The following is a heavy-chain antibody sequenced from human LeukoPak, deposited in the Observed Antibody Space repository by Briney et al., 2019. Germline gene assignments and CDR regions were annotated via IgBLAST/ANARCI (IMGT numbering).Heavy chain of an antibody. CDR2: MYHSGTT. V-gene: IGHV4-39*07. Sequence: SETLSLTCSVSGGSISSSSYSWTWIRQPPGKGLEWVGTMYHSGTTYYNPSLTSRGTISVDTSKNQFSLRLKFVTAADTAVYYCARGSIAEADAFDYWGQGTLVTVSS. J-gene: IGHJ4*02. CDR3: ARGSIAEADAFDY. D-gene: IGHD6-13*01. CDR1: GGSISSSSYS.